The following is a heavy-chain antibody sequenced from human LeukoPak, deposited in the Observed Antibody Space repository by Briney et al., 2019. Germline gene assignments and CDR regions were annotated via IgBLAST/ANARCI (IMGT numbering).Heavy chain of an antibody. Sequence: GRSLRLSCAASGFTLSSDVMNCVRQAPGGGLEWGSGITRSGANTAYTDSVKGRFTLSRDNSKNTLYLQMNSLSDGDTAVYYCTKKAGAYFPFDDWGQGTPVTVSS. V-gene: IGHV3-23*01. CDR3: TKKAGAYFPFDD. CDR2: ITRSGANT. J-gene: IGHJ4*02. D-gene: IGHD4-17*01. CDR1: GFTLSSDV.